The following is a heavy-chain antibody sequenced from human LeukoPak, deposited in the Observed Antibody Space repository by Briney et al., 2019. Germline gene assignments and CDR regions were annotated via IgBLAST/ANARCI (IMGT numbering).Heavy chain of an antibody. D-gene: IGHD2-2*01. J-gene: IGHJ3*01. CDR2: ISSASGYI. CDR3: ARDRKGYCRSTSCPWDAFDF. CDR1: GFTFSTYS. V-gene: IGHV3-21*01. Sequence: GGSLSLSCAASGFTFSTYSMNWVRQAPGKGLEWVSSISSASGYIYYIDSVKGRFTISRDNAKNSLYLQMNSLRAEDTAVYYCARDRKGYCRSTSCPWDAFDFWGQGTMVTVSS.